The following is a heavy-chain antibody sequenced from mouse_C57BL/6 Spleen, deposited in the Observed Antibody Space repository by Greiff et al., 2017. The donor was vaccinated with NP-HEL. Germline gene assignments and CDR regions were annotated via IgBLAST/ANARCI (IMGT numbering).Heavy chain of an antibody. CDR2: ISNLAYSI. CDR3: ARLGSSYWYFDV. V-gene: IGHV5-15*01. D-gene: IGHD1-1*01. CDR1: GFTFSDYG. J-gene: IGHJ1*03. Sequence: EVQLVESGGGLVQPGGSLKLSCAASGFTFSDYGMAWVRQAPRKGLEWVAFISNLAYSIYYADTVTGRFTFSREHAKNTLYLEMSSLRSEDTAMYYGARLGSSYWYFDVWGKGTTVTVSS.